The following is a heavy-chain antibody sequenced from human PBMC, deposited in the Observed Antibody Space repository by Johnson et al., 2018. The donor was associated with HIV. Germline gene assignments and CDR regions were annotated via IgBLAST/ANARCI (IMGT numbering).Heavy chain of an antibody. V-gene: IGHV3-20*04. CDR3: AKGMWGHDAFDI. J-gene: IGHJ3*02. Sequence: VQLVESGGGLVQPGGSLRLSCAASGFTFSSYGMSWVRQAPGKGLEWVSGINWNGGSTGYADSVKGRFTISRDNAKNSLYLQMNSLRAEDTAVYYCAKGMWGHDAFDIWGQGTMVTVSS. CDR2: INWNGGST. CDR1: GFTFSSYG. D-gene: IGHD1-26*01.